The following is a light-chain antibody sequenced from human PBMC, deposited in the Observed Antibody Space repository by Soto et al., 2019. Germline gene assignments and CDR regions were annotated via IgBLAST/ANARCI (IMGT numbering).Light chain of an antibody. CDR2: EVF. CDR3: SSYAGGGNYV. J-gene: IGLJ1*01. CDR1: SSDVGSYNS. Sequence: QSAPTQPPSASGSPGQSVTISCTGTSSDVGSYNSVSWYQHHPGKAPKLIIYEVFRRPSGVPGRFSASKSANTASLTVSGLQAEDEADYYCSSYAGGGNYVFGTGTKLTVL. V-gene: IGLV2-8*01.